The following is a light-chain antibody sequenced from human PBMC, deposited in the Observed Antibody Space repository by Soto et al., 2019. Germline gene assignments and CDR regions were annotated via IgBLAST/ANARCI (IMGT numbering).Light chain of an antibody. V-gene: IGKV1-39*01. CDR1: QSISNY. CDR2: GAS. J-gene: IGKJ2*01. Sequence: DIQMTQSPSSLSASVGDRVTITCRASQSISNYLNWYQQKPGKAPNLLIYGASSLQSGVPSRFRGGGSGTDFTLTITSLQPEDFATYSCQQSYSTLPMYTFGQGTRLEIK. CDR3: QQSYSTLPMYT.